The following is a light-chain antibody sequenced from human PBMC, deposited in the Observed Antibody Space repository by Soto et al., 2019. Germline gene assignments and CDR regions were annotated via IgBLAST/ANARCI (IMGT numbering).Light chain of an antibody. CDR3: SSYTISSTLVV. CDR2: DVS. J-gene: IGLJ2*01. Sequence: QSALTQPASVSGSPGHSITISCTGTSSDVGGYNYVSWYQQHPGKAPKLMIYDVSNRPSGVSNRFSGSKSGNTASLTISGLQAEDEADYYCSSYTISSTLVVFGGGTQLTVL. V-gene: IGLV2-14*01. CDR1: SSDVGGYNY.